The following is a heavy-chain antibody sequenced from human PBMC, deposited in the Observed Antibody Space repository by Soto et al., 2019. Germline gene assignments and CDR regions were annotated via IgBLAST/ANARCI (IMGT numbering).Heavy chain of an antibody. CDR3: ARHALHGDGWRHYFDS. J-gene: IGHJ4*02. Sequence: PSETLSLTCSVSGGSISSSSYFWGWIRQPPGKGLEWIGSIYYSGSTYYFYNPSLKSRLSISVDTSTKHFSLKLTSVTAADTADYFCARHALHGDGWRHYFDSWGQGILVTVSS. CDR1: GGSISSSSYF. CDR2: IYYSGST. V-gene: IGHV4-39*01. D-gene: IGHD6-19*01.